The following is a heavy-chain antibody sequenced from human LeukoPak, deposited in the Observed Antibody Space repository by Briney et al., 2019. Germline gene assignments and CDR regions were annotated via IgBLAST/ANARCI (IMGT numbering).Heavy chain of an antibody. CDR1: RFIFSSYS. Sequence: GGSLRLSCAASRFIFSSYSMNWVRQAPGMGLEWVSYISSSSSSIYYADSVKGRFTISRDNAKNSLFLQMNSLRAEDTAVYYCARYCSVTTCPLGLDPWGQGTLVTVSS. J-gene: IGHJ5*02. V-gene: IGHV3-48*01. D-gene: IGHD2-15*01. CDR2: ISSSSSSI. CDR3: ARYCSVTTCPLGLDP.